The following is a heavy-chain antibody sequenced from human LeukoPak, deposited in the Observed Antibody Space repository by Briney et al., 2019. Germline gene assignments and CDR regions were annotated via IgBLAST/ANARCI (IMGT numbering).Heavy chain of an antibody. CDR1: GGSISSYY. CDR2: IYTSGST. D-gene: IGHD3-10*01. CDR3: ARGGYFYYGSGSYYIDY. Sequence: SETLSLTCTVSGGSISSYYWSWIRQPAGKGLEWIGRIYTSGSTNYNPSLKSRVTMSVDTSKNQFSPKLSSVTAADTAVYYCARGGYFYYGSGSYYIDYWGQGTLVTVSS. V-gene: IGHV4-4*07. J-gene: IGHJ4*02.